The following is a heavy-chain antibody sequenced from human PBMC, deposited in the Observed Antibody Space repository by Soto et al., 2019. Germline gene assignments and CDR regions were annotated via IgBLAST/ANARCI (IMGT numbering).Heavy chain of an antibody. D-gene: IGHD4-4*01. J-gene: IGHJ4*02. CDR2: ISSSSSYI. Sequence: PGGSLRLSCAASGFTSSSYSMNWVRQAPGKGLEWVSSISSSSSYIYYADSVKGRFTISRDNAKNTLYLQMNSLRAEDTAVYYCARRSNLFDYWGQGSLVTVSS. CDR1: GFTSSSYS. V-gene: IGHV3-21*01. CDR3: ARRSNLFDY.